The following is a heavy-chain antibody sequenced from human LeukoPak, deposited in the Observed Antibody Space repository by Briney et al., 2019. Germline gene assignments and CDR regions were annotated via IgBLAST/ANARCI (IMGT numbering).Heavy chain of an antibody. D-gene: IGHD5-18*01. CDR1: GFSFSSYG. Sequence: PGGSLRLSCAASGFSFSSYGMHWVRQAPGKGLEWVANIKQDGSEKYYVDSVKGRFTISRDNAKNSLYLQMNSLRAEDTAVYYCARVKSQEWMQLWSYYYYYGMDVWGQGTTVTVSS. CDR2: IKQDGSEK. J-gene: IGHJ6*02. CDR3: ARVKSQEWMQLWSYYYYYGMDV. V-gene: IGHV3-7*01.